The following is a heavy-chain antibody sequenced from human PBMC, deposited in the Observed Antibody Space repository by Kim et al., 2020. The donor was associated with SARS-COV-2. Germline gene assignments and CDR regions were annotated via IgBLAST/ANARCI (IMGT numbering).Heavy chain of an antibody. CDR2: ISAYNGNT. D-gene: IGHD3-10*01. V-gene: IGHV1-18*04. CDR3: ARDEAGSDRIVRGDASFDY. J-gene: IGHJ4*02. Sequence: ASVKVSCKASGYTFTSYGISWVRQAPGQGLEWMGWISAYNGNTNYAQKLQGRVTMTTDTSTSTAYMELRSLRSDDTAVYYCARDEAGSDRIVRGDASFDYWGQGTLVTVSS. CDR1: GYTFTSYG.